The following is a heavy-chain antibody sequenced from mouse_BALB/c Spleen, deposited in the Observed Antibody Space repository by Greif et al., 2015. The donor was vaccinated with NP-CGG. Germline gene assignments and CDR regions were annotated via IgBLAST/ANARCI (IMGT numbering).Heavy chain of an antibody. CDR2: IWSGGST. V-gene: IGHV2-2*02. D-gene: IGHD1-1*01. CDR3: ARPITTVYYYAMDY. J-gene: IGHJ4*01. CDR1: GFSLTSYG. Sequence: QVQLQQSGPGLVQPSQSLSITCTVSGFSLTSYGVHWVRQSPGKGLEWLGVIWSGGSTDYNAAFISRLSISKDNSKSQVFFKMNSLQANDTAIYYCARPITTVYYYAMDYWGQGTSVTVSS.